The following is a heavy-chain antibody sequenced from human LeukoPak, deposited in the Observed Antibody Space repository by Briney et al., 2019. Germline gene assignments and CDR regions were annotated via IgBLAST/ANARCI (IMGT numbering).Heavy chain of an antibody. D-gene: IGHD3-10*01. V-gene: IGHV3-66*01. Sequence: GGSLRLSCAASGFTVSSNYMSWVRQAPGKGLEWVSVLYSGGSTYYADSVKGRFTISRDNSKNTLYLQMNSLRAEDTAVYYCAYTITLLRGVTSDYWGQGTLVTVSS. CDR2: LYSGGST. J-gene: IGHJ4*02. CDR3: AYTITLLRGVTSDY. CDR1: GFTVSSNY.